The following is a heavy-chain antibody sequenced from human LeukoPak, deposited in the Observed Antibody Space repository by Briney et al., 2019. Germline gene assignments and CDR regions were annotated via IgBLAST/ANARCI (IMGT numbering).Heavy chain of an antibody. D-gene: IGHD5-18*01. Sequence: SETLSLTCTVSGGSITSYFWSWIRQVPGKGLEWIAYISYSGTTSYNPSLKSRVVISVDASKNQFSLNLRSVTAADTAVYYCAGEDFGGYRFDYWGQGTLVTVSS. J-gene: IGHJ4*02. CDR3: AGEDFGGYRFDY. CDR1: GGSITSYF. CDR2: ISYSGTT. V-gene: IGHV4-59*01.